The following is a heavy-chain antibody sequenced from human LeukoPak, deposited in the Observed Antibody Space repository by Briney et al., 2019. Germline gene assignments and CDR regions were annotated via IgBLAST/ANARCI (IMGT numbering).Heavy chain of an antibody. CDR3: GRDSNGIDY. CDR2: ISKDERTT. J-gene: IGHJ4*02. CDR1: GFTFGGSW. Sequence: GGSLRLSCAASGFTFGGSWMLWVRQAPGKGLMCVARISKDERTTTYVDSVKGRFTVSRDNAKNTLYLQMDSLRVEDTAMYFCGRDSNGIDYLGQGTLVTVSS. V-gene: IGHV3-74*03. D-gene: IGHD4-11*01.